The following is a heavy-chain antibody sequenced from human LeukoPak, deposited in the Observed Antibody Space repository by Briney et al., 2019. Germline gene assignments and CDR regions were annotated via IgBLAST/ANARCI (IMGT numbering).Heavy chain of an antibody. Sequence: SVKVSCKASGGTFSSYAISWVRQAPGQGLEWMGGIIPILGTANYAQKFQGRVTITTDESTSTAYMELSSLRSEDTAVYYCAGYVDTAMVTGFDYWGQGTLVTVSS. CDR1: GGTFSSYA. CDR3: AGYVDTAMVTGFDY. V-gene: IGHV1-69*05. CDR2: IIPILGTA. D-gene: IGHD5-18*01. J-gene: IGHJ4*02.